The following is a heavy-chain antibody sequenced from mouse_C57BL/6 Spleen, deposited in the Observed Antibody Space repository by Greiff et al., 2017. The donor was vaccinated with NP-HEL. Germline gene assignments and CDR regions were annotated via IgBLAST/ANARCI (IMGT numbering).Heavy chain of an antibody. V-gene: IGHV1-82*01. CDR3: ACLNGSHFDY. Sequence: QVQLQQSGPELVKPGASVKISCKASGYAFSSSWMNWVKQRPGKGLEWIGRIYPGDGDTNYNGKLKGKATLTENKSTNIVLMQSSLLTSDASAVYCGACLNGSHFDYWGQGTTLTVSS. J-gene: IGHJ2*01. CDR1: GYAFSSSW. CDR2: IYPGDGDT.